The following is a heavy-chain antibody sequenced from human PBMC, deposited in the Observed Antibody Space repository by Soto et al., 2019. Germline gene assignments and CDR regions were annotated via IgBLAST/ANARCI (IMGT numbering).Heavy chain of an antibody. CDR1: GFTVSTYG. J-gene: IGHJ4*02. CDR3: TGEVASGY. CDR2: ISRDGGTK. V-gene: IGHV3-30*03. Sequence: QVQLVESGGGVVQPGRSLRLSCAVSGFTVSTYGMHWVRQAPGKGLEWVAVISRDGGTKYYADSVKGRFTISRDNSRNTLFLEMNSLRSDDRAVYYCTGEVASGYWGQGPLVTVSS. D-gene: IGHD2-8*02.